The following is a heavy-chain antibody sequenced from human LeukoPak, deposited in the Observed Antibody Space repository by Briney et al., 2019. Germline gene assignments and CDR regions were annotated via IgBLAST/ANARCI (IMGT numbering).Heavy chain of an antibody. CDR1: GGSISSYY. D-gene: IGHD5-18*01. CDR2: IYYSGST. J-gene: IGHJ5*02. V-gene: IGHV4-59*01. CDR3: AREGNTYGSNWFDP. Sequence: SETLSLTCTVSGGSISSYYWSWIRQPPGKGLEWIGYIYYSGSTNYNPSLKSRVTISVDTSKNQFSLKLSSVTAADTAVYYCAREGNTYGSNWFDPWGQGTLVTVSS.